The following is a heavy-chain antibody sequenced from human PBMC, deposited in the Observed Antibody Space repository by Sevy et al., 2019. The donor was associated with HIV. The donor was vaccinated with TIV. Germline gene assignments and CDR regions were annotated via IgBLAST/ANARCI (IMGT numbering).Heavy chain of an antibody. V-gene: IGHV3-23*01. CDR1: GFTFSSSV. Sequence: GGSLRLSCAASGFTFSSSVMNWVRQAPGKGLEWVSTISTGGGATYYADSVKGRFSISRDNSKNTLYLQMISLRVEDTAIYYYAKTERGSDWGQGILVTVSS. J-gene: IGHJ4*02. CDR2: ISTGGGAT. CDR3: AKTERGSD. D-gene: IGHD1-26*01.